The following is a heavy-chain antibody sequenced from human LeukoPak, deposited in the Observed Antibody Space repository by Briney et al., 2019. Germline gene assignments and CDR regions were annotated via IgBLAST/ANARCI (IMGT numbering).Heavy chain of an antibody. CDR1: GGSISSYY. CDR3: ARGQGTVTTH. V-gene: IGHV4-34*01. D-gene: IGHD4-17*01. CDR2: INHSGSA. J-gene: IGHJ4*02. Sequence: SETLSLTCTVSGGSISSYYWTWIRQPPGKGLEWIGEINHSGSANYNPSLKSRVTISLDTSKNQFSLKVSSVTAADTAVYYCARGQGTVTTHWGQGTLVTVSS.